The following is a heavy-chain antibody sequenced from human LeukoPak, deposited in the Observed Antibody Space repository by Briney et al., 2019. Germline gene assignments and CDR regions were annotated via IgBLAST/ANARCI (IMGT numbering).Heavy chain of an antibody. CDR2: MNPNSGNT. CDR3: AARYYYDTGGENGLDP. D-gene: IGHD3-22*01. V-gene: IGHV1-8*01. J-gene: IGHJ5*02. Sequence: ASVSVSYRASGHTFTIYDFDINWGRQATGQGLKWMGWMNPNSGNTGYAQKFQGRVTMIWNTSISTAYMELSSLRSEDTAVYYCAARYYYDTGGENGLDPWGQGTLVTVSS. CDR1: GHTFTIYD.